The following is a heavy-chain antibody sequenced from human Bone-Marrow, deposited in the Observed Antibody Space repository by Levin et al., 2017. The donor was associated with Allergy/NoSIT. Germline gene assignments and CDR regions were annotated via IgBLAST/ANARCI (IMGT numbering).Heavy chain of an antibody. V-gene: IGHV1-69*06. Sequence: SVKVSCKASGGTFSSYAISWVRQAPGQGLEWMGGIIPIFGTANYAQKFQGRVTITADKSTSTAYMELSSLRSEDTAVYYCASGYCSSTSCYAHYYYGMDVWGQGTTVTVSS. CDR2: IIPIFGTA. D-gene: IGHD2-2*01. CDR3: ASGYCSSTSCYAHYYYGMDV. CDR1: GGTFSSYA. J-gene: IGHJ6*02.